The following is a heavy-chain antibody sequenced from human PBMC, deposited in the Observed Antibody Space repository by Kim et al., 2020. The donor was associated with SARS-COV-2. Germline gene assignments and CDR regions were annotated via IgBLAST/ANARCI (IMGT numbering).Heavy chain of an antibody. Sequence: ASVKVSCKASGYTFTSYAMHWVRQAPGQRLEWMGWINAGNGNTKYSQKFQGRVTITRDTSASTAYMELSSLRSEDTAVYYCAREGGLLWFGGPLPYYYYGMDVWGQGTTVTVSS. CDR1: GYTFTSYA. J-gene: IGHJ6*02. D-gene: IGHD3-10*01. V-gene: IGHV1-3*01. CDR3: AREGGLLWFGGPLPYYYYGMDV. CDR2: INAGNGNT.